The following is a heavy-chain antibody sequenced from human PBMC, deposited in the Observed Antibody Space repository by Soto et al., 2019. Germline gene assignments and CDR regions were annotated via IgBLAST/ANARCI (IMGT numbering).Heavy chain of an antibody. CDR1: GGSFNPYH. CDR2: IDHTGRT. V-gene: IGHV4-34*01. J-gene: IGHJ5*02. Sequence: SETLSLTCAVYGGSFNPYHWSFIRQPPGKRLEWIGEIDHTGRTNYNPSVKGRVTMSVDTSKNQFSLKLSSVTAADTAVYYCASLATNWNYVFDPWGQGTLVTVSS. CDR3: ASLATNWNYVFDP. D-gene: IGHD1-7*01.